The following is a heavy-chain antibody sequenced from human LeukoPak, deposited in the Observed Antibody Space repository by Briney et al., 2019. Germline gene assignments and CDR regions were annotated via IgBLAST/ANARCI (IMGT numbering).Heavy chain of an antibody. Sequence: GGSLRLSCAASGFTFSSYSMSWVRQAPGKGLEWVANIKQDGSEKYYVDSVKGRFTISRDNAKNSLYLQMNSLRAEDTAVYYCARDDGYYYDSSGYYHDYWGQGTLVTVSS. D-gene: IGHD3-22*01. CDR3: ARDDGYYYDSSGYYHDY. J-gene: IGHJ4*02. CDR2: IKQDGSEK. CDR1: GFTFSSYS. V-gene: IGHV3-7*01.